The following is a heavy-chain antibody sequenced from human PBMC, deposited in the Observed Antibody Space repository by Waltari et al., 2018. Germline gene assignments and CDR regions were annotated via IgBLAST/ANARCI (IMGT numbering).Heavy chain of an antibody. CDR2: INHSGTT. CDR1: GGSLSGRY. Sequence: QGQLQRWGAGLFKPSETLSLTCGVYGGSLSGRYWPGIRQPPGKGLEWIGEINHSGTTNYNPSLRSRLTISVDTSKKQFSVRLSTVTAADTAVYYCARGVLCSGGSCYSGEIDVWGQGTTVTVSS. CDR3: ARGVLCSGGSCYSGEIDV. V-gene: IGHV4-34*01. J-gene: IGHJ6*02. D-gene: IGHD2-15*01.